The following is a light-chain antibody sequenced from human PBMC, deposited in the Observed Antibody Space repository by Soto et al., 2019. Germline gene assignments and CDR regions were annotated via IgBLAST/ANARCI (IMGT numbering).Light chain of an antibody. CDR1: QSISSL. J-gene: IGKJ5*01. CDR2: KAS. CDR3: QQYNSYPRT. Sequence: DIQMTQSPSTLSASVGDRVTITCRASQSISSLLAWYQQKPGRAPTLLIYKASTLESGVTSRFSGSGSGTEFTLTISSLQPDDFAPYYCQQYNSYPRTFGQGTRLEIK. V-gene: IGKV1-5*03.